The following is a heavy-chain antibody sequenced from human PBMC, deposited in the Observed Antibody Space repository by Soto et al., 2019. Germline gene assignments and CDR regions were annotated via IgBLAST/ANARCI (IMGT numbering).Heavy chain of an antibody. V-gene: IGHV3-33*08. CDR1: GFTFSSYG. J-gene: IGHJ3*02. CDR3: ARGTHYSGSYQGAFDI. Sequence: GGSLRLSCAASGFTFSSYGMHWVRQAPGKGLEWVAVIWYDGSNKYYADSVKGRFTISRDNSKNTLYLQMNSLRAEDTAVYYGARGTHYSGSYQGAFDIWGQGTMVTVSS. D-gene: IGHD1-26*01. CDR2: IWYDGSNK.